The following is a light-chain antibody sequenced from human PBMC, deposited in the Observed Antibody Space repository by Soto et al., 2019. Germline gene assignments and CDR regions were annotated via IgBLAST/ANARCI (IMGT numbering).Light chain of an antibody. V-gene: IGKV1-12*01. J-gene: IGKJ4*01. CDR2: AVS. Sequence: DIQMTQSPSSVSASVGARVTITCRASQGVSGWLAWYQQRPGKAPELLIYAVSNLQSGVPSRFSGSGSGRDYTLTIGSLQTEDFATYYCQESNGFPVTFGGGT. CDR3: QESNGFPVT. CDR1: QGVSGW.